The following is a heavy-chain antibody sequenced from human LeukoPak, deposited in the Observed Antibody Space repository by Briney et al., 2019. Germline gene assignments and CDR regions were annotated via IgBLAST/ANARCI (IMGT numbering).Heavy chain of an antibody. V-gene: IGHV3-23*01. CDR2: ISGSGGST. Sequence: SGGSLRLSCAASGFTFSSYAMSWVRQAPGKGLEWVSAISGSGGSTYYADSVKGRFTISRDNSKNTLYLQMNSLRAEDTAVYYCAKVVTYVQTFDIWGQGTMVTVSS. D-gene: IGHD3-10*02. CDR3: AKVVTYVQTFDI. J-gene: IGHJ3*02. CDR1: GFTFSSYA.